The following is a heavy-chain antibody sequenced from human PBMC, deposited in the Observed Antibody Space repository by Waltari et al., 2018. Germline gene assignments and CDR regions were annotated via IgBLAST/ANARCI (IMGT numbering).Heavy chain of an antibody. CDR1: GASFSGYY. J-gene: IGHJ6*02. Sequence: QVQLQQWGAGLLKPSETLSLPCAVYGASFSGYYWSWIRQPPGKGLGWIGEINHSGRTNYNPSLKSRVTISVDTSKNQFSLKLSSVTAADTAVYYCARGSEDYYYGMDVWGQGTTVTVSS. CDR3: ARGSEDYYYGMDV. V-gene: IGHV4-34*01. CDR2: INHSGRT.